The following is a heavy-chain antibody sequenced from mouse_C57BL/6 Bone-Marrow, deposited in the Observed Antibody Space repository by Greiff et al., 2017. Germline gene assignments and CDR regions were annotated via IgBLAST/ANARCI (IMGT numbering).Heavy chain of an antibody. J-gene: IGHJ3*01. CDR2: ISDGGSYT. Sequence: EVKVVESGGGLVKPGGSLKLSCAASGFTFSSYAMSWVRQTPEKRLEWVATISDGGSYTYYPDNVKGRFTISRDNAKNNLYLQMSHLKSEDTAMYYCARGVITTSFAYWCQGTLVTVSA. D-gene: IGHD2-4*01. CDR3: ARGVITTSFAY. CDR1: GFTFSSYA. V-gene: IGHV5-4*03.